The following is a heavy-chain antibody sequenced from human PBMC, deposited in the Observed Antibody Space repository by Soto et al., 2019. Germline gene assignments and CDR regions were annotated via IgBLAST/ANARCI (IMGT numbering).Heavy chain of an antibody. J-gene: IGHJ4*02. Sequence: PGGSLRLSCAASGFTFSSYTMHWVRQAPGKGLEWVSSISTSSTYRYIADSVTGRFTISRDNAQNSLYLQMTSLRAEDTAVYYCARDGSGAAANPYFDYWGQGTLVTASS. CDR3: ARDGSGAAANPYFDY. CDR1: GFTFSSYT. CDR2: ISTSSTYR. V-gene: IGHV3-21*04. D-gene: IGHD2-2*01.